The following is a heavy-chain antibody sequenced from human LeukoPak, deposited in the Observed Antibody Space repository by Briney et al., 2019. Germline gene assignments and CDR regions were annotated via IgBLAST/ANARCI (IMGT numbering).Heavy chain of an antibody. D-gene: IGHD3-10*01. CDR2: ISGSGGST. CDR1: GFTFSGYA. Sequence: GGSLRLSCAASGFTFSGYAMSWVRQAPGKGLEWVSAISGSGGSTYYADSVKGRFTISRDNSKNTLYLQMNSPRAEDTAVYYCAAMVRGVIRFDYWGQGTLVTVSS. CDR3: AAMVRGVIRFDY. J-gene: IGHJ4*02. V-gene: IGHV3-23*01.